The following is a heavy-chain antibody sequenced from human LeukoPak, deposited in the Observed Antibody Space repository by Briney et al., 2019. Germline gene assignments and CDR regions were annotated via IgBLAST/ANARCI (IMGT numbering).Heavy chain of an antibody. V-gene: IGHV1-69*06. CDR2: ITPIFGEA. D-gene: IGHD5-12*01. J-gene: IGHJ4*02. Sequence: SVKVSCKVSGGTFSSYPISWVRQAPGQGLEWMGEITPIFGEAQNAEKFQGRVTITADKPTSTVYMELTSLRLDDTAMYYCARNSRVASTSGLNYWGQGTLVTVSS. CDR1: GGTFSSYP. CDR3: ARNSRVASTSGLNY.